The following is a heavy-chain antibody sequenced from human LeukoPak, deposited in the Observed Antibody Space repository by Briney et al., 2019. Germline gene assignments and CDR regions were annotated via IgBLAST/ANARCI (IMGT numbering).Heavy chain of an antibody. CDR3: ARSRKVSYHTSSRTREFDP. J-gene: IGHJ5*02. V-gene: IGHV4-38-2*02. Sequence: SETLSLTCTVSGYSISSGYYWGWIRQPPGKGLEWIGSIYHSGSTYYNPSLKSRVTISVDTSKNQFSLKLRSVTAADTAVYYCARSRKVSYHTSSRTREFDPWGQGTLVTVSS. D-gene: IGHD6-13*01. CDR2: IYHSGST. CDR1: GYSISSGYY.